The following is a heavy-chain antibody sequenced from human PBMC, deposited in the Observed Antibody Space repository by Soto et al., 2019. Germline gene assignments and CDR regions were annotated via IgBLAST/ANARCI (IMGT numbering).Heavy chain of an antibody. J-gene: IGHJ4*02. V-gene: IGHV1-8*01. CDR3: ARVRGVNLVRG. CDR1: GYTFSSYD. CDR2: MNPSSGHA. D-gene: IGHD3-10*01. Sequence: QVQLVQSGAEVKKPGASVKVSCKASGYTFSSYDINWVRQATGQGLEWMGWMNPSSGHAGYAQKFQGRVTMTRDTAISTAYMELSSLKSEDTAVYFCARVRGVNLVRGWGQGTLVTVSS.